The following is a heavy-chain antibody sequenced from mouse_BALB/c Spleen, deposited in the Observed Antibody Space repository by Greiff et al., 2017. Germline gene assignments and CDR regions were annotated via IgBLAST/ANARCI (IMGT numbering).Heavy chain of an antibody. Sequence: EVQLQQSGAELVKPGASVKLSCTASGFNIKDTYMHWVKQRPEQGLEWIGRIDPANGNTKYDPKFQGKATITADTSSNTAYLQLSSLTSEDTAVYYCAREGGYPYYYAMDYWGQGTSVTVSS. CDR3: AREGGYPYYYAMDY. CDR1: GFNIKDTY. D-gene: IGHD2-2*01. J-gene: IGHJ4*01. V-gene: IGHV14-3*02. CDR2: IDPANGNT.